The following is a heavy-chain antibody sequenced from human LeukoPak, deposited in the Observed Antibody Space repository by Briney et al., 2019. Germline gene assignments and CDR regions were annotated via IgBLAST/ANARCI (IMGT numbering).Heavy chain of an antibody. CDR3: TTDSYYYDSSGSLDY. V-gene: IGHV3-15*01. D-gene: IGHD3-22*01. J-gene: IGHJ4*02. CDR2: LKSKTDGGTT. CDR1: GFTFSNAW. Sequence: GGSLRLSCAASGFTFSNAWMSWVRRAPGRGREGVGRLKSKTDGGTTDYAAPVKGRFTISRDDSKNTLYLQMNSLKTEDTAVYYCTTDSYYYDSSGSLDYWGQGTLVTVSS.